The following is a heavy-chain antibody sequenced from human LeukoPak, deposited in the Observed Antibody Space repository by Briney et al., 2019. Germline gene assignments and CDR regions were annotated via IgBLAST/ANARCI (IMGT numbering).Heavy chain of an antibody. Sequence: ASVKVSCKTSGYTFTSCDIHWVRQAPGQGLEWMGWINPSSGGTEYAQKFQGRVTMTGDTSISTAYMELSRLRSDDTAVYYCARDRGSSWYVDYWGQGTLVTVSS. CDR2: INPSSGGT. J-gene: IGHJ4*02. CDR1: GYTFTSCD. D-gene: IGHD6-13*01. CDR3: ARDRGSSWYVDY. V-gene: IGHV1-2*02.